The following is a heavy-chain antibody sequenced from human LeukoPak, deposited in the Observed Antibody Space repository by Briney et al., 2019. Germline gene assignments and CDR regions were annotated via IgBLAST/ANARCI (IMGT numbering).Heavy chain of an antibody. CDR2: IYHGGST. CDR1: AGSISSGDYS. Sequence: PSQTLSLTCAVSAGSISSGDYSWNWIRQPPGEGLEWIGYIYHGGSTYSNPSLKSRVTISVDRSKNQFSLKLSSVTAADTAVYYCARGAIEYQLYTYFDYWGQGTLVTVAS. V-gene: IGHV4-30-2*01. J-gene: IGHJ4*02. D-gene: IGHD2-2*01. CDR3: ARGAIEYQLYTYFDY.